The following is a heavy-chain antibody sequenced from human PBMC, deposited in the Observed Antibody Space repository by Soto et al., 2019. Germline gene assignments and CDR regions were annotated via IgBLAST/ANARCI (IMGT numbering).Heavy chain of an antibody. V-gene: IGHV3-48*01. D-gene: IGHD4-17*01. CDR1: GFTFSSYS. Sequence: EVQLVESGGGLVQPGGSLRLSCAASGFTFSSYSMNWVRQAPGKGLEWVSYISSSSSTIYYADSVKGRFTISRDNAKKSLYLQMNSLRAEDTAVYYCARPRDGDYKNYYYYYMDVWGKGTTVTVSS. J-gene: IGHJ6*03. CDR3: ARPRDGDYKNYYYYYMDV. CDR2: ISSSSSTI.